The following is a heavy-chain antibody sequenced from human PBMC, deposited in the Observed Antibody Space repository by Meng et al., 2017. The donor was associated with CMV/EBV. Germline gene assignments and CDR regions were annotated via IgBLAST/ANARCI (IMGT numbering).Heavy chain of an antibody. CDR3: ARDLVVPPEDYYYGMDV. J-gene: IGHJ6*02. V-gene: IGHV3-20*04. CDR2: INWNGGST. D-gene: IGHD2-2*01. Sequence: GESLKISCAASGFTFDDYGMSWVRQAPGKGLEWVSGINWNGGSTGYADSVEGRFTISRDNAKNSLYLQMNSLRAEDTALYYCARDLVVPPEDYYYGMDVWGQGTTVTVSS. CDR1: GFTFDDYG.